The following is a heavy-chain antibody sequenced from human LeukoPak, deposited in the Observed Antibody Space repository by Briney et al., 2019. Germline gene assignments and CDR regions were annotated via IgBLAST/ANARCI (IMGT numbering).Heavy chain of an antibody. Sequence: GGSLRLSCTTSGFTFGDYRMSWGRQAPGEGLEWVGFIRKKASGGTTDYAASVKGRFTISRDDSRSIAYLQMNGLRVEDTAVYYCARDDSPDDSWGQGTLVTVSS. CDR1: GFTFGDYR. CDR3: ARDDSPDDS. CDR2: IRKKASGGTT. D-gene: IGHD3-22*01. J-gene: IGHJ4*02. V-gene: IGHV3-49*04.